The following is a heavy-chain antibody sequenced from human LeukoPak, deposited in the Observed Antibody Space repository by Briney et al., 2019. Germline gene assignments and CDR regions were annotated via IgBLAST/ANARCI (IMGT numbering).Heavy chain of an antibody. CDR2: ITPFNGNT. CDR3: ASAKVAALRDAFDI. J-gene: IGHJ3*02. D-gene: IGHD6-25*01. V-gene: IGHV1-45*02. CDR1: GYTFTYRY. Sequence: SVKVSCKASGYTFTYRYLHWVRQAPGQALEWMGWITPFNGNTNYAQKFQDRVTITRDRSMSTAYMELSRLRSDDTAVYYCASAKVAALRDAFDIWGQGTMVTVSS.